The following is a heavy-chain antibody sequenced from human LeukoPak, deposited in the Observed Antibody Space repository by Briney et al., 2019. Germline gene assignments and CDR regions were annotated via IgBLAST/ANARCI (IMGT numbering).Heavy chain of an antibody. D-gene: IGHD7-27*01. V-gene: IGHV4-59*01. CDR1: GGSISSYY. CDR3: ASSGLGISAFDI. Sequence: SETLSLTCTVSGGSISSYYWSWIRQPPGKGLEWIGYIYYSGSTNYNPSLKSRVTISVDTSKNQFSLKLSSVPAADTAVYYCASSGLGISAFDIWGQRTMVTVSS. CDR2: IYYSGST. J-gene: IGHJ3*02.